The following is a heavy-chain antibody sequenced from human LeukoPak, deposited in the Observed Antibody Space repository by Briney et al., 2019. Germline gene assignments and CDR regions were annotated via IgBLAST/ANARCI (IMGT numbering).Heavy chain of an antibody. CDR1: GFTVSSNY. Sequence: GGSLRLSCAASGFTVSSNYMSWVRQAPGKGLEWVSVIYSGGSTYYADSVKGRFTISRDNSKNTLHLQMNSLRAEDTAVYYCARGAAAVVFDYWGQGTLVTVSS. CDR3: ARGAAAVVFDY. CDR2: IYSGGST. J-gene: IGHJ4*02. D-gene: IGHD6-13*01. V-gene: IGHV3-53*01.